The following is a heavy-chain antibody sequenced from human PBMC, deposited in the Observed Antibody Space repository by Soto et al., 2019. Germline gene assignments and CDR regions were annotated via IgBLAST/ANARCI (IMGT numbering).Heavy chain of an antibody. J-gene: IGHJ6*02. CDR2: VYYGGTT. CDR3: AINPHYAMDV. CDR1: GGSLNSGYY. Sequence: QVQLQESGPGLVKPSQTLSLTCTVSGGSLNSGYYWNWIRQHPRKGLVWIGYVYYGGTTYYNPSVKSRVTISADLSNNQFSLTLTSVTAADTAVYYCAINPHYAMDVWGQGITVTVS. V-gene: IGHV4-31*03. D-gene: IGHD3-16*01.